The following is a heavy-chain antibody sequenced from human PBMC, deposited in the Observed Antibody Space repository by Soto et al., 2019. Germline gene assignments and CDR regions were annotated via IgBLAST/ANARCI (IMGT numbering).Heavy chain of an antibody. CDR3: ARGGVSTRTFDY. D-gene: IGHD3-3*01. J-gene: IGHJ4*02. V-gene: IGHV5-51*01. Sequence: GESLKISCKGSGYNFAGYWIAWVRQMPGKGLELMGIIFPSDSDTRYRPSFQGQVTISADKSISSAYLQWSSLRASDTAMYYCARGGVSTRTFDYWGQGTPVTVSS. CDR1: GYNFAGYW. CDR2: IFPSDSDT.